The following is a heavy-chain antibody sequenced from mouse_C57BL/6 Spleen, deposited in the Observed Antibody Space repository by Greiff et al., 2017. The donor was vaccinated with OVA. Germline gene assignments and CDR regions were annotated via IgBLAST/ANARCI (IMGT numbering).Heavy chain of an antibody. CDR1: GYAFSSSW. J-gene: IGHJ3*01. CDR3: ASSSYYSNFGGFAY. V-gene: IGHV1-82*01. Sequence: VNVVESGPELVKPGASVKISCKASGYAFSSSWMNWVKQRPGKGLEWIGRIYPGDGDTNYNGKFKGKATLTADKSSSTAYMQLSSLTSEDSAVYFCASSSYYSNFGGFAYWGQGTLVTVSA. D-gene: IGHD2-5*01. CDR2: IYPGDGDT.